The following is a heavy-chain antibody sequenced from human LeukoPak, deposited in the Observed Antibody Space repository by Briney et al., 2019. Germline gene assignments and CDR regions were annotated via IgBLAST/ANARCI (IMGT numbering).Heavy chain of an antibody. Sequence: SETLSLTCTVSGGSISSYYWSWIRQPPGKGLEWIGYIYYSGSTNYNPSLKSRVTISVDTSKNQFSLKLSSVTAADTAVYYCARDYGGNPGAFDIWGQGTMVTVSS. CDR3: ARDYGGNPGAFDI. D-gene: IGHD4-23*01. J-gene: IGHJ3*02. V-gene: IGHV4-59*01. CDR2: IYYSGST. CDR1: GGSISSYY.